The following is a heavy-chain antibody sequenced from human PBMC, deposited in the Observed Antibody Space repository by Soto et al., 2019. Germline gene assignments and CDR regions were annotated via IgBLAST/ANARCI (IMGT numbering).Heavy chain of an antibody. D-gene: IGHD6-6*01. CDR1: GYTFTGYY. Sequence: QVQLVQSGAEVKKPGASVKVSCKASGYTFTGYYMHWVRQAPGQGLEWMGWINPNSGGTNYAQKFQGWVTMTRDTSISTAYMELSRLRSNDTAVYYCARGVAARGTPAYYFDYWGQGTLVTVSS. V-gene: IGHV1-2*04. CDR3: ARGVAARGTPAYYFDY. J-gene: IGHJ4*02. CDR2: INPNSGGT.